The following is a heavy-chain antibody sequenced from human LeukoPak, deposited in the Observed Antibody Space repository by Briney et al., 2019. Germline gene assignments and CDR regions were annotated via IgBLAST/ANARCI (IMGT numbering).Heavy chain of an antibody. CDR2: ISSSSSYI. V-gene: IGHV3-21*01. D-gene: IGHD6-19*01. CDR3: ARERGSGQYGMDV. CDR1: GFTFSSYS. J-gene: IGHJ6*02. Sequence: GGSLRLSCAASGFTFSSYSMNWVRQAPGKGLEWVSSISSSSSYIYYADSVKGRFTISRDNAKNSLYLQMNSLRAEDTAVYYCARERGSGQYGMDVWGQGTTVTVSS.